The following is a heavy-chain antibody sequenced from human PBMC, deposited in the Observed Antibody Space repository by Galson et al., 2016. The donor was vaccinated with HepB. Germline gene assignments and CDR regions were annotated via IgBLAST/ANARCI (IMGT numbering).Heavy chain of an antibody. D-gene: IGHD3-10*01. CDR3: ARQFPGVQGDF. Sequence: SVKVSCKASGYTFPAYTIHWVRQAPGQRLEWMGWFHPGDGGTKYFPKFEGRATFSGDTSASTAYLELDSLRSEDTAVYYCARQFPGVQGDFWGQGTMVTVSS. CDR1: GYTFPAYT. CDR2: FHPGDGGT. V-gene: IGHV1-3*01. J-gene: IGHJ3*01.